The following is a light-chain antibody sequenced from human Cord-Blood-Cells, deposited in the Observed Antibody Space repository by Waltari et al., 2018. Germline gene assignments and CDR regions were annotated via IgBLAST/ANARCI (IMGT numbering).Light chain of an antibody. J-gene: IGLJ1*01. Sequence: SYELTQPPSVSVSPGQTASITCSGDKLGDKYACWYQQKPGQSPMRVGYQGGKRRSGSPERFSGSNAGNTATLTISGTQAMDGADYYCQAWDSSTYVFGTGTKVTVL. CDR1: KLGDKY. V-gene: IGLV3-1*01. CDR3: QAWDSSTYV. CDR2: QGG.